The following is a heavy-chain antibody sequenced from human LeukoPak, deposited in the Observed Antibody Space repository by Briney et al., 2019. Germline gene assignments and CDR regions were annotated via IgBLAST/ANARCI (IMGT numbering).Heavy chain of an antibody. CDR1: GFTFSSYG. Sequence: QAGGSLRLSCAASGFTFSSYGMSWVRQAPGKGLEWVSAISGSGGSTYYADSVKGRFTISRDNSKNTLYLQMNSLRAEDTAVYYCAKDFYAGYYDSADYWGQGTLVTVSS. CDR2: ISGSGGST. CDR3: AKDFYAGYYDSADY. J-gene: IGHJ4*02. D-gene: IGHD3-22*01. V-gene: IGHV3-23*01.